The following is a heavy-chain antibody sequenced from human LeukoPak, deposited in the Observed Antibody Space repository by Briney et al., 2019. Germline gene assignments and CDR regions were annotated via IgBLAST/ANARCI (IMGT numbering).Heavy chain of an antibody. D-gene: IGHD2-2*01. Sequence: PSDTLSLTCAVSGYSISRSNWWGWLRQPPGKGVEGVGYIYYSGSTYCNPSLKSRVTMSVDTSKNQFSLKLSSVTAVDTAVYYCARTQGYCSSTSCYPFDYWGQGTLVTVSS. CDR3: ARTQGYCSSTSCYPFDY. J-gene: IGHJ4*02. CDR1: GYSISRSNW. CDR2: IYYSGST. V-gene: IGHV4-28*01.